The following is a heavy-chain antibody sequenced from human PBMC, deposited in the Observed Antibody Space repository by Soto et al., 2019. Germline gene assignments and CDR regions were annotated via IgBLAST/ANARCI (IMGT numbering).Heavy chain of an antibody. CDR2: ISSSGTTI. J-gene: IGHJ6*02. Sequence: QLVESGGGLVKPGGSLRLSCEASRFRFSDYYMSWVRQAPGKGLEWVSFISSSGTTIYYADSVKGRFTISRDNAKNSLFLQMNSLRVEDTAVYYCASSEGNYYYYGMTSGAKGPRSPSP. V-gene: IGHV3-11*01. CDR3: ASSEGNYYYYGMTS. CDR1: RFRFSDYY.